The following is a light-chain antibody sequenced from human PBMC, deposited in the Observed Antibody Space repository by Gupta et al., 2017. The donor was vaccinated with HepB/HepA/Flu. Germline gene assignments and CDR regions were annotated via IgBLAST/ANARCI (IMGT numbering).Light chain of an antibody. CDR1: QSLVHSDGRTY. V-gene: IGKV2-24*01. CDR3: MPAKHFPRT. J-gene: IGKJ1*01. CDR2: DIS. Sequence: DVVLTQTPLSSPVTRGQPASLSCRASQSLVHSDGRTYLSWLQQRPGQPPRLLISDISKRFSGVPDRFSGSGAGTDFTLKISRVEAEDVGVYYCMPAKHFPRTFGQGPKVEIK.